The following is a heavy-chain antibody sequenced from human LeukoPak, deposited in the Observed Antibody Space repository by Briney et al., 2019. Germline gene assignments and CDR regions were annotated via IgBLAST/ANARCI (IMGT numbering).Heavy chain of an antibody. Sequence: PSETLSLTCAVYGGSFSGYYWSWIRQPPGKGLERIGEINHSGSTNYNPSLKSRVTISVDTSNNQFSLKLSSVTAADTAVYYCARDGIVVVPAAMHARLFDRWGQGTLVTVSS. CDR1: GGSFSGYY. J-gene: IGHJ5*02. CDR3: ARDGIVVVPAAMHARLFDR. CDR2: INHSGST. D-gene: IGHD2-2*01. V-gene: IGHV4-34*01.